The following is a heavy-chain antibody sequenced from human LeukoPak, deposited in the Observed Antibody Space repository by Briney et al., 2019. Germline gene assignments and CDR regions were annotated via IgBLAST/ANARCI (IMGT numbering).Heavy chain of an antibody. CDR3: ARSTGTNRFDY. V-gene: IGHV4-4*07. J-gene: IGHJ4*02. CDR2: IYTSGNT. D-gene: IGHD1-1*01. Sequence: PSETLSLTCTVSGGSISVHYWDWIRQPAGKGLEWIGRIYTSGNTKYNPSLKSRVTISVDKSKNQFSLKLTSVTAADTAVYYCARSTGTNRFDYWGQGTLVTVSS. CDR1: GGSISVHY.